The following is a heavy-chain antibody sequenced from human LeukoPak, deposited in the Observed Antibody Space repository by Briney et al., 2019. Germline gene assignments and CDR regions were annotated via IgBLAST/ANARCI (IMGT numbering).Heavy chain of an antibody. Sequence: SETLSLTWALSIPSFSSFVERCVRQPPGKGLEWVGRIYTTGTTHYNPSLKSRVTMSIDTSANQFSRNLRSLTAAPNVPYYCRRQRYTAGHYFLDFWSQGTLVAVS. CDR1: IPSFSSFV. J-gene: IGHJ4*02. CDR3: RRQRYTAGHYFLDF. CDR2: IYTTGTT. V-gene: IGHV4-4*07. D-gene: IGHD1-26*01.